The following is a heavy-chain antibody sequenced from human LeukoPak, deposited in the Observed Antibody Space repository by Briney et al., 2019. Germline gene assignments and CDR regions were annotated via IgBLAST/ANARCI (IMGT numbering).Heavy chain of an antibody. CDR1: GFTFDDYG. D-gene: IGHD6-13*01. CDR2: ITWNGDTT. Sequence: GGSLRLSCAASGFTFDDYGMSWVRQAPGKGLEWVSGITWNGDTTGYADSVKGRFTNSRDNAKNSLYLQMNSLRAEDTALYYCARAYTSSRHYYYYYMDVWGKGTTVTVSS. V-gene: IGHV3-20*04. J-gene: IGHJ6*03. CDR3: ARAYTSSRHYYYYYMDV.